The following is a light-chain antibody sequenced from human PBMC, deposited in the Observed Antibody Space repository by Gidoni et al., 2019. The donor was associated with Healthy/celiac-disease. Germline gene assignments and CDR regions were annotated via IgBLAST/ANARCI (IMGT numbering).Light chain of an antibody. V-gene: IGKV3-20*01. Sequence: EIVLTQSPATLSLSPGERATLFCRASQCVSSSYLAWYQQKPGQAPRLLIYGASSRATGIPDRFSGSGSGTDFTLTISRLEPEDFAVYYCQQYGSSPRTFGQGTKVEIK. CDR2: GAS. CDR1: QCVSSSY. CDR3: QQYGSSPRT. J-gene: IGKJ1*01.